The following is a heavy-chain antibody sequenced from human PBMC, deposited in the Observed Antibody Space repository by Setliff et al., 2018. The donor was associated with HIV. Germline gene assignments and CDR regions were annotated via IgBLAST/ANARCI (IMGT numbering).Heavy chain of an antibody. D-gene: IGHD3-10*01. V-gene: IGHV3-7*01. Sequence: GGSLRLSCAASRFDFNNYWMCWVRQAPGKGLEWVANIGQDGSEKNYVDSVKGRFTISRDNAKNSMDLQMNSLRAEDTAIYYCARKLRPGHGVDVWGKGTTVTVSS. J-gene: IGHJ6*04. CDR3: ARKLRPGHGVDV. CDR2: IGQDGSEK. CDR1: RFDFNNYW.